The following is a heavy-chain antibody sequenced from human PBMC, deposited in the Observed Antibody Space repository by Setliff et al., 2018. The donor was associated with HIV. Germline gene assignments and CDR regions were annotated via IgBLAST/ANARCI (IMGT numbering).Heavy chain of an antibody. D-gene: IGHD3-22*01. J-gene: IGHJ4*02. CDR1: GYAISSSGYY. Sequence: SETLSLTCAVSGYAISSSGYYWGWIRQPPGKGLKWIGSIYHSGSTYYNPSLKSRVTLSVDTSKNQFSLRLSSVTAADTAMYYCARQIETYHYASSGYPAYFDYWGQGTLVTSPQ. CDR2: IYHSGST. CDR3: ARQIETYHYASSGYPAYFDY. V-gene: IGHV4-38-2*01.